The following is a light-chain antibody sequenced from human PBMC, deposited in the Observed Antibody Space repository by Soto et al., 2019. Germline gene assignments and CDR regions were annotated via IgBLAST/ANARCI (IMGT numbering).Light chain of an antibody. Sequence: EIVMTQSPATLSVSPGERATLSCRASQSVGSNLAWYQQKPGQAPRLLIYRASTRATGIPARFSGSGSGTEFTLTISSLQSDDVAIYFCQQYNNWPPDRTFGQGTKVEIK. CDR1: QSVGSN. CDR3: QQYNNWPPDRT. CDR2: RAS. V-gene: IGKV3-15*01. J-gene: IGKJ1*01.